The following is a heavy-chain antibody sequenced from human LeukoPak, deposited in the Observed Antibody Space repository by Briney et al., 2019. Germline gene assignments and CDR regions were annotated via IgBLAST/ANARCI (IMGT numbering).Heavy chain of an antibody. D-gene: IGHD3-3*01. Sequence: PSETLCLTCAVSGGSISTYYWSWVWDPAGEGLECIGRLYSSGTTNYNTSLKSRVTMSVDTSTNQLSLNLTSVTAAETAVYYCARKVSGSDYYRAYDYWGQGTLVTAS. CDR3: ARKVSGSDYYRAYDY. CDR1: GGSISTYY. V-gene: IGHV4-59*10. CDR2: LYSSGTT. J-gene: IGHJ4*02.